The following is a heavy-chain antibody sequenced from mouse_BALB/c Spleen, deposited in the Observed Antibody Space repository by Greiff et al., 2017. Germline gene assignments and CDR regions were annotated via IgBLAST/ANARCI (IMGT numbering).Heavy chain of an antibody. CDR2: IDPSDSYT. Sequence: QVQLQQPGAELVKPGASVKMSCKASGYTFTSYWMHWVKQRPGQGLEWIGVIDPSDSYTSYNQKFKGKATLTVDTSSSTAYMQLSSLTSEDSAVYYCTRWEGYYGSSYGFAYWGQGTLVTVSA. J-gene: IGHJ3*01. CDR3: TRWEGYYGSSYGFAY. V-gene: IGHV1S127*01. D-gene: IGHD1-1*01. CDR1: GYTFTSYW.